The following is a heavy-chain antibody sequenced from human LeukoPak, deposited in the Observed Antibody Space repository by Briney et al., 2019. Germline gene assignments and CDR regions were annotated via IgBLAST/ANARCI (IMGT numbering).Heavy chain of an antibody. CDR1: GFTVSSNY. V-gene: IGHV3-53*01. D-gene: IGHD6-19*01. J-gene: IGHJ4*02. Sequence: GGSLRLSCAASGFTVSSNYMSWVRQAPGKGLEWVSVIYSGGTTYYADSVKGRFTISRDNSKNTLYLQMNSLRAEDTAVYYCARDEPVGSSGWCAFDYWGQGALVTVSS. CDR2: IYSGGTT. CDR3: ARDEPVGSSGWCAFDY.